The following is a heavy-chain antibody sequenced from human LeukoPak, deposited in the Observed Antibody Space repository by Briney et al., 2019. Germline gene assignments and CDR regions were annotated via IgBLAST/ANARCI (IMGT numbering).Heavy chain of an antibody. CDR3: ARDLLYYYESSATDY. CDR2: INSSSSYI. D-gene: IGHD3-22*01. J-gene: IGHJ4*02. CDR1: GFTFSSYS. Sequence: GGSLRLSCAASGFTFSSYSMNWVRQAPGKGLEWVSSINSSSSYIYYADSVKGRFTISRDNAKNSLYLQMNSLRAEDKAVYYCARDLLYYYESSATDYWGQGTLVTVSS. V-gene: IGHV3-21*01.